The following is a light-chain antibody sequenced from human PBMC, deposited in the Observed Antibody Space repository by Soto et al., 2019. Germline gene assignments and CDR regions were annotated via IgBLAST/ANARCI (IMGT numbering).Light chain of an antibody. CDR3: SSYTTNNAHV. CDR1: TNDVGAFDY. J-gene: IGLJ2*01. V-gene: IGLV2-14*01. Sequence: QSALTQPASVSASPGQSISISCTGTTNDVGAFDYVSWYQQHPGKPPKLIIYEIFNRPSGVSHRFSCSKSGNSASLTISGLQAEDEADYYCSSYTTNNAHVFGGGTKLTVL. CDR2: EIF.